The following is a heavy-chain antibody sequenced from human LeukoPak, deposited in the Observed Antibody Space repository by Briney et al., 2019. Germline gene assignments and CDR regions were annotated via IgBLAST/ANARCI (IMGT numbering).Heavy chain of an antibody. CDR2: INENGDIA. Sequence: GGSLRLSCAASGFTFEDYAMKWAGQGPGKVLEWVSLINENGDIAYYGDSVRGRFTVSRDNAKNSLYLQMNSLTTEDTALYYCAKARWEPNFDYWGQGTLVTVSS. CDR1: GFTFEDYA. J-gene: IGHJ4*02. D-gene: IGHD1-26*01. CDR3: AKARWEPNFDY. V-gene: IGHV3-43*02.